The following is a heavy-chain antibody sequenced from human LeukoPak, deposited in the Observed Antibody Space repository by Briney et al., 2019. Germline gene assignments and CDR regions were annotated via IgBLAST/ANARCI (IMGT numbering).Heavy chain of an antibody. CDR2: ISYSGSA. V-gene: IGHV4-59*01. CDR1: GASITNYY. Sequence: SETLSLTCTVSGASITNYYWGWNRQPPGKRLEWIGYISYSGSANYNPSLKSRVTMSVDTSKNQFSLNLTSVTAADTAVYYCAKSPPSWDAFDIWGQGTMVTVSS. J-gene: IGHJ3*02. CDR3: AKSPPSWDAFDI.